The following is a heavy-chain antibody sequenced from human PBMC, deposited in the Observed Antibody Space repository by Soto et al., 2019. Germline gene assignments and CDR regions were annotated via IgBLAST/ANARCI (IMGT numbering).Heavy chain of an antibody. V-gene: IGHV3-23*01. CDR2: ISGSGGST. D-gene: IGHD1-26*01. Sequence: GGSLRLSCSSSGFTFSSYAMSWVRQAPGKGLEWVSAISGSGGSTYYADSVKGRFTISRDNSKNTLYLQMNSLRAEDTAVYYCAKDMVGAWDYWGQGTLVTVSS. CDR1: GFTFSSYA. CDR3: AKDMVGAWDY. J-gene: IGHJ4*02.